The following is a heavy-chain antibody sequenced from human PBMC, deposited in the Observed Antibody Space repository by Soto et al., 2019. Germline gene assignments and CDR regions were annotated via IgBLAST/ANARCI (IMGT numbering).Heavy chain of an antibody. CDR2: INPNSGGT. V-gene: IGHV1-2*04. Sequence: ASVKVSCKASGYTFTRYAMHWVRQAPGQGLEWMGWINPNSGGTNYAQKFQGWVTMTRDTSISTAYMELSRLRSDDTAVYYCARAPYSSSLLGGDYYYYGMDVWGQGTTVTVSS. CDR3: ARAPYSSSLLGGDYYYYGMDV. J-gene: IGHJ6*02. D-gene: IGHD6-13*01. CDR1: GYTFTRYA.